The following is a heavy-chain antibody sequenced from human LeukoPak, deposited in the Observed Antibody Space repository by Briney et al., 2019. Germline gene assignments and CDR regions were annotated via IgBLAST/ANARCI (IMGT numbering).Heavy chain of an antibody. CDR3: ARAPGVAAAGVSLGDY. CDR1: GYTFTSYG. CDR2: ISAYNGNT. V-gene: IGHV1-18*01. Sequence: SVKVSCKASGYTFTSYGISWVRQAPGQGLEWMGWISAYNGNTNYAQKLQGRVTMTTDTSTSTAYMGLRSLRSDDTAVYYCARAPGVAAAGVSLGDYWGQGTLVTVSS. J-gene: IGHJ4*02. D-gene: IGHD6-13*01.